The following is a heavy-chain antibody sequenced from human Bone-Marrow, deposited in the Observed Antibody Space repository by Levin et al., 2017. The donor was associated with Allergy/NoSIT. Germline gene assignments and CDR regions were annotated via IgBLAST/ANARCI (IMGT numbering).Heavy chain of an antibody. CDR2: ISQSGST. J-gene: IGHJ5*01. CDR3: ARGWHWLDS. CDR1: GGSISGFH. V-gene: IGHV4-34*01. Sequence: SETLSLSCGVVGGSISGFHWTWIRQSPEKGLEWIGEISQSGSTNYNPSLKSRVTISVDTSNNDFSLKLNSVTAADTALYYCARGWHWLDSWGQGTLVIVSS.